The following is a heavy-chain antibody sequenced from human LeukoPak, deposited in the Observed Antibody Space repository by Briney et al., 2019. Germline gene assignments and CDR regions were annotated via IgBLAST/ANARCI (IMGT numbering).Heavy chain of an antibody. V-gene: IGHV3-48*04. D-gene: IGHD6-13*01. CDR1: GFTFSSYG. CDR2: ISNSGGTI. Sequence: PGGSLRLSCAASGFTFSSYGMHWVRQAPGKGLEWVSYISNSGGTIYYTDSVKGRFTISRDNAMNSLYLQMNSLRAEDTAVYYCAREVAAAGYNWFDPWGQGTLVTVSS. CDR3: AREVAAAGYNWFDP. J-gene: IGHJ5*02.